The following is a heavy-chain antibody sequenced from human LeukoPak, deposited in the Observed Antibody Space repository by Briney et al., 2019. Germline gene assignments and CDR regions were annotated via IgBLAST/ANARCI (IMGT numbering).Heavy chain of an antibody. J-gene: IGHJ4*02. CDR3: ARIHDFWHGYQGVFHDY. V-gene: IGHV1-2*02. D-gene: IGHD3-3*01. CDR2: INPNSGGT. Sequence: ASVKVSCKASGYTFTGYYMHWVRQAPGQGLEWMGWINPNSGGTNSAQKFQGRVTMTRDTSISTAYMELSRLRFDDTAVYYCARIHDFWHGYQGVFHDYWGQGTLVTVSS. CDR1: GYTFTGYY.